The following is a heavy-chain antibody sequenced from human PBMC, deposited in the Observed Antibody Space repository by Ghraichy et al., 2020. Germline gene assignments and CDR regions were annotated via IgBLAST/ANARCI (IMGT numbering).Heavy chain of an antibody. CDR3: ARDQLVAYYYYGMDV. CDR1: DGSISSGGYY. V-gene: IGHV4-31*03. J-gene: IGHJ6*02. D-gene: IGHD6-13*01. CDR2: IYYSGST. Sequence: SQTLSLTCTVSDGSISSGGYYWSWIRQHPGKGLEWIGYIYYSGSTYYNPSLKSRVTISVDTSKNQFSLKLSSVTAADTAVYYCARDQLVAYYYYGMDVWGQGTTVTVSS.